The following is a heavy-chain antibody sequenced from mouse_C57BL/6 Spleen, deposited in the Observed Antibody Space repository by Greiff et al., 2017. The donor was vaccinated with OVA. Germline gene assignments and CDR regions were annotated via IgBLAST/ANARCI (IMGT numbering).Heavy chain of an antibody. J-gene: IGHJ3*01. Sequence: EVQLVESGGGLVKPGGSLKLSCAASGFTFSDYGMHWVRQAPEKGLEWVAYISSGSSTIYYADTVKGRFTISRDNAKNTLFLQMTSLRSEETAMYYCAKDFGSTRAWFAYWGQGTLVTVSA. D-gene: IGHD2-14*01. CDR3: AKDFGSTRAWFAY. CDR2: ISSGSSTI. CDR1: GFTFSDYG. V-gene: IGHV5-17*01.